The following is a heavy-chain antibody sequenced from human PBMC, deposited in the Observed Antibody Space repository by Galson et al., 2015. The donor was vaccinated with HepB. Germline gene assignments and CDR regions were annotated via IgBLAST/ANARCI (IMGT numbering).Heavy chain of an antibody. CDR2: IWYDGSNK. CDR1: GFTFSSYG. J-gene: IGHJ6*02. Sequence: SLRLSCAASGFTFSSYGMHWVRQAPGKGLEWVAVIWYDGSNKYYADSVKGRFTISRDNSKNTLYLQMNSLRAEDTAVYYCAREAVAGLPIGCYYYGMDVWGQGTTVTVSS. D-gene: IGHD6-19*01. V-gene: IGHV3-33*01. CDR3: AREAVAGLPIGCYYYGMDV.